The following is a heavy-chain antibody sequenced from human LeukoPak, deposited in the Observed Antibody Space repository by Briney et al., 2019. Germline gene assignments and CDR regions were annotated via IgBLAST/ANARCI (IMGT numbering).Heavy chain of an antibody. Sequence: SETLSLTCAVYGGSFSGYYWSWIRQSPGKGLEWIGEINHSGSTNYNPSLKSRVTISVDTSKNQFSLRLNSVTAADTAVYYCARRRQYDSSLFWNFDLWGRGTLVTVSS. CDR2: INHSGST. CDR3: ARRRQYDSSLFWNFDL. J-gene: IGHJ2*01. CDR1: GGSFSGYY. V-gene: IGHV4-34*01. D-gene: IGHD6-6*01.